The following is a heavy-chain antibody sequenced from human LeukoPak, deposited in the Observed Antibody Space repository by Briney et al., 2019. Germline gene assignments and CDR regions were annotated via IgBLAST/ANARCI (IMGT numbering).Heavy chain of an antibody. D-gene: IGHD3-3*01. CDR2: IYYSGST. J-gene: IGHJ4*02. Sequence: PSETLSLTCTVSGGSISSYYWSWIRQPPGKGLEWIGYIYYSGSTNYNPSLKSRVTISVDTSKNQFSLKLSSVTAADTAVYYCARGKAEYCDFWSGTIFDYWGQGTLVTVSS. CDR1: GGSISSYY. V-gene: IGHV4-59*01. CDR3: ARGKAEYCDFWSGTIFDY.